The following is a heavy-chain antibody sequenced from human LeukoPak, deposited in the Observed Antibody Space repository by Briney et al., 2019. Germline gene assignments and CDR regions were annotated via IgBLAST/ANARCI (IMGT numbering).Heavy chain of an antibody. CDR1: GGTFSSYA. CDR2: IIPIFGTA. V-gene: IGHV1-69*01. CDR3: ARIYDFWSGYPTAQLFDY. J-gene: IGHJ4*02. Sequence: ASVKVSCKASGGTFSSYAISWVRQAPGQGLEWMGGIIPIFGTANYAQKFQGRVTITADESTSTAYMELSSLRSDDTAVYYCARIYDFWSGYPTAQLFDYWGQGTLVTVSS. D-gene: IGHD3-3*01.